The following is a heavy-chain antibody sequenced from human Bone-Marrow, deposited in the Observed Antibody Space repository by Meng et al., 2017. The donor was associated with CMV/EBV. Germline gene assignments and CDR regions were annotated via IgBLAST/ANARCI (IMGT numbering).Heavy chain of an antibody. CDR1: GGTFNSHA. CDR2: IKQDGSEK. CDR3: ARGHVAYYS. J-gene: IGHJ4*02. D-gene: IGHD3-16*01. Sequence: SCKASGGTFNSHAISWVRQAPGKGLEWVANIKQDGSEKQYVDSVKGRFTVSRDNSRNTVYLQMHGLRAEDTAVYFCARGHVAYYSWGQGTLVTVSS. V-gene: IGHV3-7*05.